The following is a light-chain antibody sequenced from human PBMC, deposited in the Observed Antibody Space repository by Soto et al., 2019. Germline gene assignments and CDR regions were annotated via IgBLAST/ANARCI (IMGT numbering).Light chain of an antibody. V-gene: IGKV1-5*03. Sequence: DIQMTQSPSTLSASVGDRVTITCRASQTISSLLACYQQKPGKAPKLLIYKASSLESGVPSRFSGSGSGTEFTLTISSLQPDDFATYYCQQYNSYPWTFGQGTKVDI. CDR2: KAS. CDR3: QQYNSYPWT. CDR1: QTISSL. J-gene: IGKJ1*01.